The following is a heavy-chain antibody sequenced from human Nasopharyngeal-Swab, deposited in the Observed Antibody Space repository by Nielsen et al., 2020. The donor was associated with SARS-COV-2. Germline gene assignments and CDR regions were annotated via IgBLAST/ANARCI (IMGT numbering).Heavy chain of an antibody. D-gene: IGHD3-3*01. CDR2: ISSSSSTI. V-gene: IGHV3-48*02. CDR3: ARGATILGGHASRMDV. J-gene: IGHJ6*02. CDR1: GLTFSSYS. Sequence: GKSLKISCAASGLTFSSYSMNWVRQAPGKGLEWVSYISSSSSTIYYADSVKGRFTISRDNAKNSLYLQMNSLRDEDTAVYYCARGATILGGHASRMDVWGQGTTVTVSS.